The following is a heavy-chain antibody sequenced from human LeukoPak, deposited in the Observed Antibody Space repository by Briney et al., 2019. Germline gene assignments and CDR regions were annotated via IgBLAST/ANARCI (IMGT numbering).Heavy chain of an antibody. CDR3: ASIAARPTYYCYYMDV. V-gene: IGHV4-39*01. CDR1: GGSISSSSYY. Sequence: PSETLSLTCTVSGGSISSSSYYWGWIRQPPGKGLEWIGSIYYSGSTYYNPSLKSRVTISVDTSKNQFSLKLSSVTAADTAVYYCASIAARPTYYCYYMDVWGKGTTVTVSS. J-gene: IGHJ6*03. CDR2: IYYSGST. D-gene: IGHD6-6*01.